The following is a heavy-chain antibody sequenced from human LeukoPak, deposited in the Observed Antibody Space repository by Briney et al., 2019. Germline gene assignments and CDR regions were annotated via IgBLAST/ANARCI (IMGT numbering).Heavy chain of an antibody. CDR1: XGTXSSYA. J-gene: IGHJ4*02. CDR2: IIPIFGTA. Sequence: SVKVSXXASXGTXSSYAISWVRQAPGQGLEWMGGIIPIFGTANYAQKFQGRVTITADESTSTAYMELSSLRSEDTAVYYCARDSKGPYYFDYWGQGTLVTVSS. CDR3: ARDSKGPYYFDY. V-gene: IGHV1-69*01. D-gene: IGHD2-2*01.